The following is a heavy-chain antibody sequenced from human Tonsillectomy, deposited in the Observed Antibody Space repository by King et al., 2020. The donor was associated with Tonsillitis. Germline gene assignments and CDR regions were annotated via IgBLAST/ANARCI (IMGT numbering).Heavy chain of an antibody. J-gene: IGHJ4*02. CDR3: ARGTTTVTPLYYFDY. Sequence: VQLVESGGGLVNPGGSLRLSCAASGFTFSSYNMNWVRQAPGKGLEWVSSISISSTYINYADSMKGRFTISRDNAKNSLYLQMNSLRAEDTAVYYCARGTTTVTPLYYFDYWGQGTLVTVSS. D-gene: IGHD4-17*01. CDR2: ISISSTYI. CDR1: GFTFSSYN. V-gene: IGHV3-21*01.